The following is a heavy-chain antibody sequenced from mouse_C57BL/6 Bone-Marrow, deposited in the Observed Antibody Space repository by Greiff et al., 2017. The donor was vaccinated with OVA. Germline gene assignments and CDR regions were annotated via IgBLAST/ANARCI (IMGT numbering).Heavy chain of an antibody. CDR1: GYSITSGYY. CDR3: ARERAYYSLDY. V-gene: IGHV3-6*01. D-gene: IGHD2-12*01. Sequence: ESGPGLVKPSQSLSLTCSVTGYSITSGYYWNWIRQFPGNKLEWMGYISYDGSNNYNPSLKNRISITRDTSKNQFFLKLNSVTTEDTATYYCARERAYYSLDYWGQGTTLTVSS. CDR2: ISYDGSN. J-gene: IGHJ2*01.